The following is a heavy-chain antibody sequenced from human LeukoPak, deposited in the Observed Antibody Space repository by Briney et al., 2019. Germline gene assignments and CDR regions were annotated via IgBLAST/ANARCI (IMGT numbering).Heavy chain of an antibody. CDR2: ISSSSSYI. V-gene: IGHV3-21*01. CDR1: GFTFSSYS. CDR3: ARAPGSWGAFDI. D-gene: IGHD3-16*01. Sequence: GGSLRLSCAASGFTFSSYSMNWVRQAPGRGLEWVSSISSSSSYIYYADSVKGRFTISRDNAKNSLYLQMNSLRAEDTAVYYCARAPGSWGAFDIWGQGIMVTVSS. J-gene: IGHJ3*02.